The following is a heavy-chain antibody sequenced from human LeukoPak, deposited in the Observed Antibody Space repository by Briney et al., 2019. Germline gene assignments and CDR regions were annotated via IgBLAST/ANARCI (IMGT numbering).Heavy chain of an antibody. D-gene: IGHD2-15*01. CDR3: AKDRGYCSGGNCYNQYGMDV. J-gene: IGHJ6*02. CDR1: GFTFSNYA. Sequence: GTSLRLSCAASGFTFSNYAMNWGRQAPGKGLEWVAIISYHVGSVDYADSVKGRFTMSRDNSKNTLSLQMNSLRAEDTAVYYCAKDRGYCSGGNCYNQYGMDVWGQGTTVTVSS. CDR2: ISYHVGSV. V-gene: IGHV3-30-3*02.